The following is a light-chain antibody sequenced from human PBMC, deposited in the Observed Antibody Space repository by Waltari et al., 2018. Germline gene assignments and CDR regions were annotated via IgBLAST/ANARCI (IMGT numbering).Light chain of an antibody. CDR2: DVS. CDR3: DSKSSSSPHV. V-gene: IGLV2-14*03. J-gene: IGLJ1*01. CDR1: SSAIGTYNY. Sequence: QSALTQPASVPGSPGQPITVSCTGTSSAIGTYNYVSWYQQHPGKAPKLMIYDVSSRPSGVSNRFSGSKSGNTASLTISGLQAEDEADYYCDSKSSSSPHVFGTGTKVTVL.